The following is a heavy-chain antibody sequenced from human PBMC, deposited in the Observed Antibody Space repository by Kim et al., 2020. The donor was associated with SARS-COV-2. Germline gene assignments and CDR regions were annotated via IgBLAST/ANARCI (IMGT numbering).Heavy chain of an antibody. V-gene: IGHV1-69*06. CDR2: IIPIFGTA. Sequence: SVKVSCKASGGTFSSYAISWVRQAPGQGLEWMGGIIPIFGTANYAQKFQGRVTITADKSTSTAYMELSSLRSEDTAVYYCARGTTASSRDGYNDPKGYYFDYWGQGTLVTVSS. D-gene: IGHD5-12*01. CDR1: GGTFSSYA. J-gene: IGHJ4*02. CDR3: ARGTTASSRDGYNDPKGYYFDY.